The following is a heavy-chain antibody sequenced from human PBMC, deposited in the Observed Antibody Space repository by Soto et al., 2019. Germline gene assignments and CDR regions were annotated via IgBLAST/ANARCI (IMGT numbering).Heavy chain of an antibody. J-gene: IGHJ4*02. D-gene: IGHD6-19*01. Sequence: SETLSLTCSVSDDSINSDKYYWGWIRQPPGKGLEWIGSIYYRGNAYYNPSLQTRVTISVDTSKNQFSLKLSSVTAADTAVYYCARQDRWLGDFDYWGQGALVTVSS. CDR1: DDSINSDKYY. CDR2: IYYRGNA. CDR3: ARQDRWLGDFDY. V-gene: IGHV4-39*01.